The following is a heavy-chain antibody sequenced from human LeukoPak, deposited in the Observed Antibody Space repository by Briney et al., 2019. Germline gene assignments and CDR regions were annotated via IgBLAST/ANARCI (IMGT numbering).Heavy chain of an antibody. CDR3: AAFSYDYVWGSYRPLDY. J-gene: IGHJ4*02. Sequence: ASVKVSCKASGFTFTSSAVQWVRQARGQRLEWIGWIVVGSGNTNYAQKFQERVTITRDMSTSTAYMELSSLRSEDTAVYYCAAFSYDYVWGSYRPLDYWGQGTLVTVSS. D-gene: IGHD3-16*02. V-gene: IGHV1-58*01. CDR1: GFTFTSSA. CDR2: IVVGSGNT.